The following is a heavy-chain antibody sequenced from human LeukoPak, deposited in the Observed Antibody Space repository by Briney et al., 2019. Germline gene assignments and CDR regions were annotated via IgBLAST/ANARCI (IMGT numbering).Heavy chain of an antibody. D-gene: IGHD1-26*01. CDR2: IWYGGSNK. CDR3: AKVGVGVGDAFDI. Sequence: PGRSLRLSCAASGFTFSSYGMHWVRQAPGKGLEWVAVIWYGGSNKYYADSVKGRFTISRDNSKNTLYLQMNSLRAEDTAVYYCAKVGVGVGDAFDIWGQGTMVTVSS. CDR1: GFTFSSYG. V-gene: IGHV3-30*18. J-gene: IGHJ3*02.